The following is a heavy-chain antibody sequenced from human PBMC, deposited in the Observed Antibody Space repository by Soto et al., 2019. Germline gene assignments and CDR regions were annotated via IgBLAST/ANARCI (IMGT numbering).Heavy chain of an antibody. D-gene: IGHD2-2*01. V-gene: IGHV4-4*02. CDR2: IYHSGSN. CDR3: ARDPPLPAAMVD. Sequence: QVQLQESGPGLVKPSGTLSLTCAVSGGSISSSNWWSWVRQPPGKGLEWIGEIYHSGSNNYNPSLKRRVTISVDKSKNQFSLQLSSVTAADTALYYCARDPPLPAAMVDWGQGTLVTVSS. CDR1: GGSISSSNW. J-gene: IGHJ4*02.